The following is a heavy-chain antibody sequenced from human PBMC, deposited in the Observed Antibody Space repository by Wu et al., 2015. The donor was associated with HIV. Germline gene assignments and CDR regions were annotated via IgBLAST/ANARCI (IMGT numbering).Heavy chain of an antibody. J-gene: IGHJ6*02. D-gene: IGHD6-19*01. CDR2: INPSAGST. CDR1: GGTFSSYA. CDR3: ARGIAVAGAFGMDV. V-gene: IGHV1-46*01. Sequence: QVQLVQSGAEVKKPGSSVKVSCKASGGTFSSYAISWVRQAPGQGLEWMGIINPSAGSTTYAQKFQGRVTMTRDTSTTTVYMELSSLRSEDTAVYYCARGIAVAGAFGMDVWGQGTTVTVSS.